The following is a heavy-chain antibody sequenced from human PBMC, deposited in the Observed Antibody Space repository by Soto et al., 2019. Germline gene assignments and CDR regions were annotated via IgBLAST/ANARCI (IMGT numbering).Heavy chain of an antibody. V-gene: IGHV4-31*03. J-gene: IGHJ5*02. D-gene: IGHD3-3*01. CDR1: GGSISSGGYY. Sequence: QVQLQESGPGLVKPSQTLSLTCTVSGGSISSGGYYWSWIRQHPGKGLEWIGYIYYSGSTYYNPSLKSRVTISVDTSKNQFSLKLSSVTAADTAVYYCARQFFGVVIPTPNWFDPWGQGTLVTVSS. CDR2: IYYSGST. CDR3: ARQFFGVVIPTPNWFDP.